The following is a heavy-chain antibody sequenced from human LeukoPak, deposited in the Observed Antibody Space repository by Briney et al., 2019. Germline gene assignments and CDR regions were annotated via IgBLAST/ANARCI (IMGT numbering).Heavy chain of an antibody. CDR3: ARSGSYGGHFDN. J-gene: IGHJ4*02. D-gene: IGHD1-26*01. Sequence: SETLSLTCTVSGASISNYYCSWIRQSPGKGLEWIGYIYYSGTTNYNPSLKSRVTISVDTSKNQFSLKLTSVTAADTAVYYCARSGSYGGHFDNWGQGPLVTVSS. CDR2: IYYSGTT. CDR1: GASISNYY. V-gene: IGHV4-59*08.